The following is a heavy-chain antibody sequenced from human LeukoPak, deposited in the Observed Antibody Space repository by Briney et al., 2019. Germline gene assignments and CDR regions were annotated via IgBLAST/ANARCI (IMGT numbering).Heavy chain of an antibody. CDR3: ARGRGGSYHY. V-gene: IGHV3-74*01. CDR1: GFSFSDHY. Sequence: PGGSLRLSCAASGFSFSDHYMDWVRQAPGKGLVWVSRINTDGSTTTYADSVKGRFTISRDNAKNTLYLQMNSLRVEDTAVYYCARGRGGSYHYWGQGTLVTVSS. CDR2: INTDGSTT. D-gene: IGHD1-26*01. J-gene: IGHJ4*02.